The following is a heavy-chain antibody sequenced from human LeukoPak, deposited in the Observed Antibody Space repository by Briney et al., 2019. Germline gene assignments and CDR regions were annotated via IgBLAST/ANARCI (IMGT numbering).Heavy chain of an antibody. D-gene: IGHD6-19*01. Sequence: ASVKVSCKASGGTFSSYAISWVRQAPGQGLEWMGGIIPIFGTANYAQKFQGRVTITTDESTSTAYMELSSLRSEDTAVYYCARGHSSGWFFDYWGQGTLVTVSS. J-gene: IGHJ4*02. CDR3: ARGHSSGWFFDY. V-gene: IGHV1-69*05. CDR1: GGTFSSYA. CDR2: IIPIFGTA.